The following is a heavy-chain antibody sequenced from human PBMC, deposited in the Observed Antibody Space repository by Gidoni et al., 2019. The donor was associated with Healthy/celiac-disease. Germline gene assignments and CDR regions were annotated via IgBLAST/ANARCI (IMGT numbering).Heavy chain of an antibody. D-gene: IGHD6-13*01. V-gene: IGHV1-69*01. CDR2: IIPIFGTA. CDR3: ARDAGIAAAGQPGSLNYYYYYMDV. J-gene: IGHJ6*03. CDR1: GGTFSSYA. Sequence: QVQLVQSGAEVKKPGSSVKVSCKASGGTFSSYAISWVRQAPGQGLEWMGGIIPIFGTANYAQKFQGRVTITADESTSTAYMELSSLRSEDTAVYYCARDAGIAAAGQPGSLNYYYYYMDVWGKGTTVTVSS.